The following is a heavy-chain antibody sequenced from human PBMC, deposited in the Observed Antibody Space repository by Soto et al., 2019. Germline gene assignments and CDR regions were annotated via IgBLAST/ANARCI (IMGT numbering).Heavy chain of an antibody. CDR2: ISAYNGNT. V-gene: IGHV1-18*01. J-gene: IGHJ6*02. Sequence: ASVKVSCKASGYTFTSYGIIWVRQAPGQGLEWMGWISAYNGNTNYAQKLQGRVTMTTDTSTSTAYMELRSLRSDDTAVYYCARVNSGSYWYYYGMDVWGQGTTVTV. CDR3: ARVNSGSYWYYYGMDV. CDR1: GYTFTSYG. D-gene: IGHD1-26*01.